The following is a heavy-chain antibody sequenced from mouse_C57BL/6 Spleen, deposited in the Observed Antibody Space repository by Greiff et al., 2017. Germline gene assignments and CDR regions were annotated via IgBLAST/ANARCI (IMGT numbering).Heavy chain of an antibody. V-gene: IGHV5-4*01. Sequence: DVMLVESGGGLVKPGGSLKLSCAASGFTFSSYAMSWVRQTPEKRLEWVATISDGGSYTYYPDNVKGRFTISRDNAKNNLYLQMSHLKSEDTAMYYCAREGNYYGSSRYFDVWGTGTTVTVSS. CDR3: AREGNYYGSSRYFDV. D-gene: IGHD1-1*01. CDR2: ISDGGSYT. J-gene: IGHJ1*03. CDR1: GFTFSSYA.